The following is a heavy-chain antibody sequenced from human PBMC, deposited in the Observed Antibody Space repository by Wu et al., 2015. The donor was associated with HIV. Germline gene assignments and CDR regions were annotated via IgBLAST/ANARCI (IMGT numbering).Heavy chain of an antibody. J-gene: IGHJ5*02. CDR2: IIPIFGIA. CDR1: GGTFSRYA. V-gene: IGHV1-69*13. CDR3: TRGPSTTAKEVGGYWLDP. D-gene: IGHD3-16*01. Sequence: QVQLVQSGAEVKKPGSSVKVSCKASGGTFSRYAISWVRQAPGQGLEWMGRIIPIFGIANYAQKFQGRVTITADESTSTAYMELTSLRPDDTAVFYCTRGPSTTAKEVGGYWLDPWGQGTLVTVSA.